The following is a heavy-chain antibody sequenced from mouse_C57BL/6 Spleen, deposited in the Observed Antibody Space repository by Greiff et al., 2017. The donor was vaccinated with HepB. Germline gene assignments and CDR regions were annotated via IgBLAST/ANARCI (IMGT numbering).Heavy chain of an antibody. J-gene: IGHJ2*01. CDR3: ARTARIKY. CDR2: ISYSGST. Sequence: EVKLMESGPGLVKPSQSLSLTCTVTGYSITSGYGWNWIRQFPGNKLEWMGYISYSGSTNYNPSIKCRISITRDTSKNQFFLQLNSVTTEDTATYYCARTARIKYWGQGTTLTVSS. V-gene: IGHV3-2*02. D-gene: IGHD1-2*01. CDR1: GYSITSGYG.